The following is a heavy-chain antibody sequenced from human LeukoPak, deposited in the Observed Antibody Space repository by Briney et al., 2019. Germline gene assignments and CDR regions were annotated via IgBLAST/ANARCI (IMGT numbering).Heavy chain of an antibody. CDR1: GYTFTGYF. CDR2: INPNSGGT. CDR3: ARVAGYSSGWYDPFDP. J-gene: IGHJ5*02. D-gene: IGHD6-19*01. V-gene: IGHV1-2*02. Sequence: ASVKVSCKASGYTFTGYFMHWVRQAPGPGIEWMGWINPNSGGTNYAQKFQGRVTMTRDTSISTAYMELSRLRSDDTAVYYCARVAGYSSGWYDPFDPWGQGTLVTVSS.